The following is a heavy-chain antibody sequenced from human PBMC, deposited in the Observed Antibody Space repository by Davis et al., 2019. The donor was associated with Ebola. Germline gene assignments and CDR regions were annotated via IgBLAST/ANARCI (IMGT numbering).Heavy chain of an antibody. CDR3: ARVLQGLANFDY. CDR2: INHSGST. Sequence: MPSETLSLTCAVYGGSFSGYYWSWIRQPPGKGLEWIGEINHSGSTNYNPSLKSRVTISVDTSKNQFSLKLSSVTAADTAVYYCARVLQGLANFDYWGQGTLVTVSS. D-gene: IGHD6-19*01. CDR1: GGSFSGYY. V-gene: IGHV4-34*01. J-gene: IGHJ4*02.